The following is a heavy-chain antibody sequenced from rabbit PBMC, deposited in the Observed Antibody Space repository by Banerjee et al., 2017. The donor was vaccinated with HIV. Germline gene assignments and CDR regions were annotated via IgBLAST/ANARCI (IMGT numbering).Heavy chain of an antibody. Sequence: GGLVKPGASLTLTCTASGFSFSNSYYMCWVRQAPGKGLEWIACIYAGSSGSTYYASWAKGRFTISKTSSTTVTLQMTSLTAADTATYFCARDGGVMPAFKLWGQGTLVTVS. D-gene: IGHD3-1*01. CDR1: GFSFSNSYY. J-gene: IGHJ4*01. V-gene: IGHV1S40*01. CDR3: ARDGGVMPAFKL. CDR2: IYAGSSGST.